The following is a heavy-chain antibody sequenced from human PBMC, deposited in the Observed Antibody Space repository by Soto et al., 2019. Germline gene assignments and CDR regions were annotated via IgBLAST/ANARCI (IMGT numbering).Heavy chain of an antibody. V-gene: IGHV3-23*01. Sequence: GSLRLSCAASGFTFTSYAMQWVRQAPGKGLEWVSGITGLGRGIYYADSVRGRFTISRDNSKNTLDLQMSSVRADDTAVYYCTNGFDYWGRGTLVTVSS. CDR1: GFTFTSYA. CDR3: TNGFDY. CDR2: ITGLGRGI. J-gene: IGHJ4*01.